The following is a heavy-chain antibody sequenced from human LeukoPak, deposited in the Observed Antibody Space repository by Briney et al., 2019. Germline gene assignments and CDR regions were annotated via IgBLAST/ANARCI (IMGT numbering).Heavy chain of an antibody. V-gene: IGHV3-30*02. Sequence: GGSLRLSCSASGFSFSSYGTHWVRQAPGKGLEWVAFIQYDGSNKYYVDSVKGRFTISRDNSKNTLYLQMNSLRAEDTAVYYCAKDIWFGELWYLDAFDIWGQGTMVTVSS. CDR2: IQYDGSNK. J-gene: IGHJ3*02. CDR1: GFSFSSYG. CDR3: AKDIWFGELWYLDAFDI. D-gene: IGHD3-10*01.